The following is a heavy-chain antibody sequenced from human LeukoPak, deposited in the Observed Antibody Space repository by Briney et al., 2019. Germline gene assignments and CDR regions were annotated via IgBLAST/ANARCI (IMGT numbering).Heavy chain of an antibody. Sequence: AETLSPTCAVSGYSISSGYYWGWIRQPPGKGLEWIGSIYHSGSTYYNPSLKSRITISVDTSKNQFSLKLSSVTAADTAVYYCARWDSGEWFHDAFDIWGQGTMVTVSS. CDR2: IYHSGST. CDR1: GYSISSGYY. V-gene: IGHV4-38-2*01. CDR3: ARWDSGEWFHDAFDI. J-gene: IGHJ3*02. D-gene: IGHD3-3*01.